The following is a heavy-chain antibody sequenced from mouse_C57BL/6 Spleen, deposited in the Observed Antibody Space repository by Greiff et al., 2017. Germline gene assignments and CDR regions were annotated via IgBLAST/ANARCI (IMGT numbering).Heavy chain of an antibody. Sequence: QVQLQQPGAELVMPGASVKLSCKASGYTFTSYWMHWVKQRPGQGLEWIGEIDPSDSYTNYNQKFKGKSTLTVDKSSSTAYMQLSSLTSADSAVYYCGRRSKGYDYMYYFDYWGQGTTLTVSS. D-gene: IGHD2-4*01. V-gene: IGHV1-69*01. J-gene: IGHJ2*01. CDR3: GRRSKGYDYMYYFDY. CDR2: IDPSDSYT. CDR1: GYTFTSYW.